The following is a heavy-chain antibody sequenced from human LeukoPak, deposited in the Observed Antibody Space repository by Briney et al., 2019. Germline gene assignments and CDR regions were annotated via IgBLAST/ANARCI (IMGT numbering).Heavy chain of an antibody. Sequence: SETLSLTCAVYDGSFSGYYWSWIRQPPGKGLEWIGEINHSGSTNYNPSLKSRVTISVDTSKNQFSLKLSSVTAADTAVYYCATSRPLNCSSTSCPRYYYYYMDVWGKGTTVTVSS. CDR1: DGSFSGYY. V-gene: IGHV4-34*01. D-gene: IGHD2-2*01. CDR2: INHSGST. CDR3: ATSRPLNCSSTSCPRYYYYYMDV. J-gene: IGHJ6*03.